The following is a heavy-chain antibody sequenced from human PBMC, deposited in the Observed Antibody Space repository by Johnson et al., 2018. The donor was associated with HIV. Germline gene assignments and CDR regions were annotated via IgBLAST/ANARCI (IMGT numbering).Heavy chain of an antibody. V-gene: IGHV3-23*01. CDR3: AREHVGAFDI. J-gene: IGHJ3*02. D-gene: IGHD3-10*01. CDR2: ISNGGVTT. Sequence: VRQAPGKGLEWVSVISNGGVTTYYADSVKGRFTISRDNSKNTLYLQMNSLRAEDTAVYYCAREHVGAFDIWGQGTMVTVSS.